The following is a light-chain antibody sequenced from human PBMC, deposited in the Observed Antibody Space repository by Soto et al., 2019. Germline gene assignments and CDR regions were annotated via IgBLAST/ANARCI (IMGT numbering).Light chain of an antibody. CDR2: AAS. Sequence: EIVLTQSPGTLSLSPGEGATLSCRASQSGFGTYLAWFQQKPGQAPRLLIYAASNRATGIPDRLSGSGSGTDFTLTISRLEPEDFAVYYCHQYGNSPWTLGQGTKVEIK. CDR3: HQYGNSPWT. V-gene: IGKV3-20*01. J-gene: IGKJ1*01. CDR1: QSGFGTY.